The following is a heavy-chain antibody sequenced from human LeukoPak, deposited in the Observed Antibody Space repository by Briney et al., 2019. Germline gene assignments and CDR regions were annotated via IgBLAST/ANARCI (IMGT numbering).Heavy chain of an antibody. D-gene: IGHD3-10*01. J-gene: IGHJ6*02. CDR3: AALGSGSYYYYYGMDV. V-gene: IGHV4-34*01. CDR2: INHSGST. CDR1: GGSFSGYY. Sequence: SETLSLTCAVYGGSFSGYYWSWIRQPPGKGLEWIGEINHSGSTNYNPSLKSRVTISVDTSKSQFSLKLSSVTAADTAVYYCAALGSGSYYYYYGMDVWGQGTTVTVSS.